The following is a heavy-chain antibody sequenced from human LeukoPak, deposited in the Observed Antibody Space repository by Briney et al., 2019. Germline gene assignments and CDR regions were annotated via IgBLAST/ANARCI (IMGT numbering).Heavy chain of an antibody. Sequence: GGSLRLSCSASGFTFSNYPMHWVRQAPGKGLEYVSGISGNGGNTYYANSVKGRFTISRDNSKHTLYLQMCSLRAEDMAVYYCARSKRWLEHYWYFDLWGRGTLVTVSS. D-gene: IGHD5-24*01. CDR1: GFTFSNYP. CDR2: ISGNGGNT. J-gene: IGHJ2*01. V-gene: IGHV3-64*01. CDR3: ARSKRWLEHYWYFDL.